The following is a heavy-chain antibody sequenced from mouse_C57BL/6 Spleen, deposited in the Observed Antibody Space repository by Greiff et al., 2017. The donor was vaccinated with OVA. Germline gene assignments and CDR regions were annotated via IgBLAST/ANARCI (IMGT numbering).Heavy chain of an antibody. J-gene: IGHJ4*01. CDR1: GYTFSDYG. CDR3: ANPDGYYPYSY. D-gene: IGHD2-3*01. CDR2: ISRGRSTI. Sequence: EVQVVESGGGLVKPGGSLKLSCAASGYTFSDYGMHWVRQAPGKGLEWVAYISRGRSTIYYADTVKGRFTLSRDNAKNTLFLQMTSLRSEDTAMYYCANPDGYYPYSYWGQGTSVTVSS. V-gene: IGHV5-17*01.